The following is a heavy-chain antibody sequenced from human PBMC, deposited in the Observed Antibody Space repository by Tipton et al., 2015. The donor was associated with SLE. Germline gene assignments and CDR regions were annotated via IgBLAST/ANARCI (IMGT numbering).Heavy chain of an antibody. CDR3: ASAAWDYDSSGSGAFDI. D-gene: IGHD3-22*01. CDR1: GGSISSYY. V-gene: IGHV4-59*01. CDR2: IYYSGST. Sequence: GLVKPSETLSLTCTVSGGSISSYYWSWIRQPPGKGLEWIGYIYYSGSTNYNPSLKSRVTISVDTPKNQFSLKLSSVTAADTAVYYCASAAWDYDSSGSGAFDIWGQGTMVTVSS. J-gene: IGHJ3*02.